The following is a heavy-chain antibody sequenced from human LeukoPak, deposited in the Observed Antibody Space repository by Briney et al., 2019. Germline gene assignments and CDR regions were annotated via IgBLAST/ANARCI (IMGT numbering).Heavy chain of an antibody. V-gene: IGHV3-30*14. D-gene: IGHD2-21*02. CDR3: ARVGGPAYCGGDCYSSFDY. CDR2: ISYDGSNK. J-gene: IGHJ4*02. CDR1: GFTFSSYA. Sequence: GRSLRLSCAASGFTFSSYAMHWVRQAPGKGLEWVAVISYDGSNKYYTDSVKGRFTISRDNSKNTLFLQMNSLRAEDTAVYYCARVGGPAYCGGDCYSSFDYWGQGTLVTVSS.